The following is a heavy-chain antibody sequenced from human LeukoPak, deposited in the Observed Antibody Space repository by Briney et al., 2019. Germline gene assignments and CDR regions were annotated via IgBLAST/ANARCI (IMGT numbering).Heavy chain of an antibody. CDR3: ASTTVTYAFDI. CDR2: IYYSGST. CDR1: GRSFSDYS. J-gene: IGHJ3*02. D-gene: IGHD4-17*01. Sequence: SETLSLTCAVYGRSFSDYSWSWIRQHPGKGLEWIGYIYYSGSTYYNPSLKSRVTISVDTSKNQFSLKLSSVTAADTAVYYCASTTVTYAFDIWGQGTMVTVSS. V-gene: IGHV4-31*11.